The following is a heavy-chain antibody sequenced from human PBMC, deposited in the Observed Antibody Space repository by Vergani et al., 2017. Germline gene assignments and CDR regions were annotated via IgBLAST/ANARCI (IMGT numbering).Heavy chain of an antibody. CDR3: ARHRSAALRFLEWLLVDWFDP. V-gene: IGHV4-34*01. D-gene: IGHD3-3*01. CDR2: IYYSGST. Sequence: QVQLQQWGAGLLKPSETLSLTCAVYGGSFSGYYWGWIRQPPGKGLEWIGSIYYSGSTYYNPSLKSRVTISVDTSKNQFSLKLSSVTAADTAVYYCARHRSAALRFLEWLLVDWFDPWGQGTLVTVSS. J-gene: IGHJ5*02. CDR1: GGSFSGYY.